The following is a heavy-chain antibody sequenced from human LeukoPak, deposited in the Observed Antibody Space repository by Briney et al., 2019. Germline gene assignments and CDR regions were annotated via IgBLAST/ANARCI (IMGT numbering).Heavy chain of an antibody. CDR3: ARDPRYDYVWGSYRFGAFDI. D-gene: IGHD3-16*02. CDR1: GFTVSSNY. CDR2: IYSGGST. V-gene: IGHV3-66*02. Sequence: GGSLRLSCAASGFTVSSNYMSWVRQAPGKGLEWVSVIYSGGSTYYADSVKGRFTISRDNSKNTLYLQMNSLRAEDTAVYYCARDPRYDYVWGSYRFGAFDIWGQGTMVTVSS. J-gene: IGHJ3*02.